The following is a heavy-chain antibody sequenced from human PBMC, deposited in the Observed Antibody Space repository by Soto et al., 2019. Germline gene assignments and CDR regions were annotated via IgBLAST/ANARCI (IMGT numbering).Heavy chain of an antibody. Sequence: SVKVSCKASGFTFTSSAVQWVRQARGQRLEWIGWIAVGSGNTNYAQKFQERVTITRDMSTSTAYMELSSLRSEDTAVYYCAATGVYSRSYHYYFDYWGQGTLVTVSS. J-gene: IGHJ4*02. V-gene: IGHV1-58*01. CDR1: GFTFTSSA. CDR3: AATGVYSRSYHYYFDY. CDR2: IAVGSGNT. D-gene: IGHD1-26*01.